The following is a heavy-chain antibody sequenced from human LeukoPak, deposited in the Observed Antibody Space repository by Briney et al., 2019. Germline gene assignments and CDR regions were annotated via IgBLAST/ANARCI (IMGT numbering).Heavy chain of an antibody. CDR3: ARDSGSSELDY. V-gene: IGHV1-2*04. D-gene: IGHD6-6*01. CDR2: INPNSGGT. J-gene: IGHJ4*02. Sequence: ASVKVFCKASGYTFTGYYMHWVRQAPGQGLEWMGWINPNSGGTNYAQKFQGWVTMTRDTSISTAYMELSRLRSDDTAVYYCARDSGSSELDYWGQGTLVTVSS. CDR1: GYTFTGYY.